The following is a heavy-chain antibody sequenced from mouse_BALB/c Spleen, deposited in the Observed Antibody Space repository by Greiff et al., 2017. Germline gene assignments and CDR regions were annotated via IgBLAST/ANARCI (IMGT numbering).Heavy chain of an antibody. V-gene: IGHV5-9-3*01. J-gene: IGHJ4*01. CDR2: ISSGGSYT. CDR1: GFTFSSYA. Sequence: DVQLVESGGGLVKPGGSLKLSCAASGFTFSSYAMSWVRQTPEKRLEWVATISSGGSYTYYPDSVKGRFTISRDNAKNTLYLQMSSLRSEDTAMYYCARREYDYGYYAMDYWGQGTSVTVSS. D-gene: IGHD2-4*01. CDR3: ARREYDYGYYAMDY.